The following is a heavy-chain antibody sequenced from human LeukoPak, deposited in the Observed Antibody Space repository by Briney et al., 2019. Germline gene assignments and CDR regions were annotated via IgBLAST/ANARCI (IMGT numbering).Heavy chain of an antibody. J-gene: IGHJ4*02. Sequence: GSLRLSCAVSGITLSNYGMSWVRQAPGKGLEWGAGISGSGGGTNYADSVRGRFTISRDNSKNTLYLQMNSLGAEDTAVYFCAKRGVVIRVILVGFHKEAYYFDSWGQGALVTVSS. CDR1: GITLSNYG. CDR2: ISGSGGGT. CDR3: AKRGVVIRVILVGFHKEAYYFDS. V-gene: IGHV3-23*01. D-gene: IGHD3-22*01.